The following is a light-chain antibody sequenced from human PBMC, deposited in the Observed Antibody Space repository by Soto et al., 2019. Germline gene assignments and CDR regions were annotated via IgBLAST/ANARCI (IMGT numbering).Light chain of an antibody. Sequence: SVLTQPPSAFGAPGEGVTISCSGRSSNIGSNYVYWYQQLPGTAPQLLIYRNNQRPSGVPDRFSGSKSGTSASLAINGLRSEDEADYYCAAWDDSLSGQVFGTGTKVTVL. J-gene: IGLJ1*01. V-gene: IGLV1-47*01. CDR3: AAWDDSLSGQV. CDR2: RNN. CDR1: SSNIGSNY.